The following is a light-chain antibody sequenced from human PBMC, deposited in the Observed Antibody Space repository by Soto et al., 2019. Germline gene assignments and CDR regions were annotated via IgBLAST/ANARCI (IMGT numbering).Light chain of an antibody. V-gene: IGKV1-5*01. CDR1: QSISSW. J-gene: IGKJ1*01. CDR3: QQYNSYSWT. Sequence: DIQTTQSPSSLSASVGERVTITCRASQSISSWLAWYQQKPGKAPKLLIYDASSLESGVPSRFSGSGSGTEFTLTISSLQPDDFATYYCQQYNSYSWTFGQGTKVDIK. CDR2: DAS.